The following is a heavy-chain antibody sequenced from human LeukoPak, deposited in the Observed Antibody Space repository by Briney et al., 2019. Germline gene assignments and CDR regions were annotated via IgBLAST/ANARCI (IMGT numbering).Heavy chain of an antibody. Sequence: GGSLRLSCAGSGFNFSSYTMQWVRQAPGKGLQWVSCIHSDGSYIYYADSVKGRFTISRDNAKNSLSLHMNSLRAEDTAVYYCVRIYGSGRHPHYYSGMDVWGKGTTVTVSS. D-gene: IGHD3-10*01. CDR1: GFNFSSYT. CDR2: IHSDGSYI. V-gene: IGHV3-21*01. J-gene: IGHJ6*04. CDR3: VRIYGSGRHPHYYSGMDV.